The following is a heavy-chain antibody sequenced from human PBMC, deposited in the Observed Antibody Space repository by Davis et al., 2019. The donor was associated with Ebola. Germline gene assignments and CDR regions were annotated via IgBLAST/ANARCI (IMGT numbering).Heavy chain of an antibody. Sequence: GESLKISCKGAGYTFTNYWIGWVRQMPGRGLGWMGIIYPGDSDTRYSPSFQGQVTISADKSISTAYLQWSSLEASDTAMYYCARLYGTYWGHWGQGTLVTVSS. D-gene: IGHD1-26*01. CDR3: ARLYGTYWGH. CDR1: GYTFTNYW. V-gene: IGHV5-51*01. CDR2: IYPGDSDT. J-gene: IGHJ4*02.